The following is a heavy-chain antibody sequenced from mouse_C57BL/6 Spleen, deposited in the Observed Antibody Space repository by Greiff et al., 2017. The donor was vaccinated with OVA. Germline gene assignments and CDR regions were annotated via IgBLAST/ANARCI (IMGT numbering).Heavy chain of an antibody. J-gene: IGHJ3*01. CDR1: GYTFTDYN. V-gene: IGHV1-22*01. CDR3: ARSYGSSPWFAY. CDR2: INPNNGGT. Sequence: EVQLQQSGPELVKPGASVKMSCKASGYTFTDYNMHWVKQSHGKSLEWIGYINPNNGGTSYNQKFKGKATLTVNKSSSTAYMELRSLTSEDSAVYYCARSYGSSPWFAYWGQGTLVTVSA. D-gene: IGHD1-1*01.